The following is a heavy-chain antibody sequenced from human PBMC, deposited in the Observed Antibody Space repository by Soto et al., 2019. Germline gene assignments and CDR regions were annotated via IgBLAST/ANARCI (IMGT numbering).Heavy chain of an antibody. CDR1: GFTFSSYS. CDR3: VRGRGYSYRTCMDV. Sequence: EVQLVESGGGLVQPGGSLRLSCAASGFTFSSYSMNWVRQAPGKGLEWVSYTSSSSSTIYYADSVKGRFTISRDNAKNSLYLQMNCLRDEDTAVYYCVRGRGYSYRTCMDVWGQGTTVTVSS. V-gene: IGHV3-48*02. D-gene: IGHD5-18*01. J-gene: IGHJ6*02. CDR2: TSSSSSTI.